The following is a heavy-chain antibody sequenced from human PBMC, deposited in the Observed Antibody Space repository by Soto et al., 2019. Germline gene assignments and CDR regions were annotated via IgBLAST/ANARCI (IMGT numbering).Heavy chain of an antibody. Sequence: GGSLRLSCAASGSMFAQYAMSWVRLAPGKGLEWVSAVGPSGASTFYADFVRGRFTISRDNSENTLYLQMNSLRAADTALYFCASRYYYGTTGYYRTFDYWGPGSLVTVSS. D-gene: IGHD3-22*01. CDR3: ASRYYYGTTGYYRTFDY. CDR2: VGPSGAST. J-gene: IGHJ4*02. CDR1: GSMFAQYA. V-gene: IGHV3-23*01.